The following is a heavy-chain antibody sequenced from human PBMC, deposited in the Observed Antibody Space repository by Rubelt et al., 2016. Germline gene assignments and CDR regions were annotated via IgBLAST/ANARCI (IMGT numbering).Heavy chain of an antibody. Sequence: QVQLVQSGAEVKKPGASVKVSCKASGYTFTGYYMHWVRQAPRQGLEWMGWINPNSGGTNYAHKLQGRVTMTRDTSISTAYMELSRLRADDTAVYYCARFAIGGHSSGYLFDYWGQGTLVTVSS. J-gene: IGHJ4*02. CDR3: ARFAIGGHSSGYLFDY. V-gene: IGHV1-2*07. CDR1: GYTFTGYY. D-gene: IGHD3-22*01. CDR2: INPNSGGT.